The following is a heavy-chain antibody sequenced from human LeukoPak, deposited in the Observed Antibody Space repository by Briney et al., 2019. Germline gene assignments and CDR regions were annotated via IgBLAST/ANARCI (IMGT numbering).Heavy chain of an antibody. J-gene: IGHJ4*02. D-gene: IGHD3-22*01. Sequence: GGSLRLSCAASGFTFSSYGMHWVRQAPGKGLEWVAFIRYDGSNKYYADSVKGRFTISRDNSKNTLYLQMNSLRAEDTAVYYCAKVRLPYDSSGYYEAAPPDYWGQGTLVTVSS. CDR1: GFTFSSYG. V-gene: IGHV3-30*02. CDR2: IRYDGSNK. CDR3: AKVRLPYDSSGYYEAAPPDY.